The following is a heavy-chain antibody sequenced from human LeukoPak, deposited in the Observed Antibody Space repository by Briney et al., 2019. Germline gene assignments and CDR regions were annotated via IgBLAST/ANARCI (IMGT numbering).Heavy chain of an antibody. CDR1: GGTFSSYT. CDR2: IIPILGIA. D-gene: IGHD2-8*02. J-gene: IGHJ3*02. CDR3: ARVPWAGGAFDI. V-gene: IGHV1-69*02. Sequence: SVTVSCKASGGTFSSYTISWVRQAPGQGLEWMGRIIPILGIANYAQKFQGRVTITADKSTSTAYMELSSLRSEDTAVYYCARVPWAGGAFDIWGQGTMVTVSS.